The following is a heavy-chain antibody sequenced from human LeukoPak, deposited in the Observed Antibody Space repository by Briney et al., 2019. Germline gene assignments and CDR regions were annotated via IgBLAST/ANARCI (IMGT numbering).Heavy chain of an antibody. V-gene: IGHV3-48*03. J-gene: IGHJ6*03. CDR1: GFTFSSYE. Sequence: GGSLRLSCAASGFTFSSYEMNWVRQAPGKGLEWVSYISSSGSTIYYADSVKGRFTISRDNSKNTLYLQMNSLRAEDTAVYYCAKVVRVIPYYYYYMDVWGKGTTVTVSS. CDR2: ISSSGSTI. CDR3: AKVVRVIPYYYYYMDV. D-gene: IGHD3-10*01.